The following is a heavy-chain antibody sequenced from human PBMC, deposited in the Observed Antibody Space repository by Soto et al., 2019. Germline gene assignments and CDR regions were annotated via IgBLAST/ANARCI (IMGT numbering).Heavy chain of an antibody. J-gene: IGHJ6*02. CDR3: ARLDSKYLSLRDV. V-gene: IGHV5-51*01. CDR1: GYSFTSDW. Sequence: GESLKISCKGSGYSFTSDWIGWVRQMPGKGLEWMGIIYPGDSDTRYSPSFQGQVTISADKSLSTAYLQWSSLKASDTAMYYCARLDSKYLSLRDVWGQGTTVTVSS. CDR2: IYPGDSDT. D-gene: IGHD4-4*01.